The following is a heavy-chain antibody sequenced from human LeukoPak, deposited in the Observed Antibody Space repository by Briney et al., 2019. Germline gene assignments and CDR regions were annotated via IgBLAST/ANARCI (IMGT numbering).Heavy chain of an antibody. Sequence: PSETLSLTCTVSGGFISSTSYNWGWIRQPPGKGLEWIGEINHSGSTNYNPSLKSRVTISVDTSKNQFSLKLSSVTAADAAVYYCARLHLAPYYYDSSGYVDYWGQGTLVTVSS. CDR3: ARLHLAPYYYDSSGYVDY. J-gene: IGHJ4*02. CDR1: GGFISSTSYN. D-gene: IGHD3-22*01. V-gene: IGHV4-39*07. CDR2: INHSGST.